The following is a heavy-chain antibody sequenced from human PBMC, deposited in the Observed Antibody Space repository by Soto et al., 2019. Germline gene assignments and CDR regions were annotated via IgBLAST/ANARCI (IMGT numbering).Heavy chain of an antibody. CDR2: IYYSGST. CDR3: ARRKTLRFLEWLSPPDY. D-gene: IGHD3-3*01. J-gene: IGHJ4*02. V-gene: IGHV4-39*01. CDR1: GGSISSSSYY. Sequence: QLQLQESGPGLVKPSETLSLTCTVSGGSISSSSYYWGWIRQPPGKGLEWIGSIYYSGSTYYNPSLKSRATISVDTSKNQFSLKLSSVTAADTAVYYCARRKTLRFLEWLSPPDYWGQGTLVTVSS.